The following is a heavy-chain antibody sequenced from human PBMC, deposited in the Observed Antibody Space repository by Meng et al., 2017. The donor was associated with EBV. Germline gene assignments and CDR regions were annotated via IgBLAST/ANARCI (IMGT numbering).Heavy chain of an antibody. V-gene: IGHV1-2*06. CDR2: INPNSGGT. J-gene: IGHJ4*02. CDR3: ARVGIAVAGTGDY. CDR1: GYTFTGYY. Sequence: QLRLVRSGAEVTKPGASVKVSCKASGYTFTGYYMHWVRQAPGQGLEWMGRINPNSGGTNYAQKFQGRVTMTRDTSISTAYMELSRLRSDDTAVYYCARVGIAVAGTGDYWGQGTLVTVSS. D-gene: IGHD6-19*01.